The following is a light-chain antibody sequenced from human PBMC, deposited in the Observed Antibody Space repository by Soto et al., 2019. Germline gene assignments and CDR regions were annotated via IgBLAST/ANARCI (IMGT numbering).Light chain of an antibody. V-gene: IGLV1-51*02. CDR3: GAWDNSLSTWL. CDR2: ESN. CDR1: SSNIGVNY. Sequence: QSVLTQPPSVSAAPGQTGTISCSGSSSNIGVNYVSWYQQLPGTAPKLLIYESNKRPSGIPDRFSGSKSGTSATLGITGLQTGDEADYYCGAWDNSLSTWLFGGGTKLTVL. J-gene: IGLJ3*02.